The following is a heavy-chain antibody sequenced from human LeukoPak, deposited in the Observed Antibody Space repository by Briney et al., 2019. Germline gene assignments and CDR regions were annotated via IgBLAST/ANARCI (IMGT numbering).Heavy chain of an antibody. D-gene: IGHD4-17*01. CDR2: ISGNGVNT. CDR3: TKSHYDDVVIGY. Sequence: GGSLRLSCAASGFTFDDYPMHWVRQAPGMGLEWASLISGNGVNTYHADSVKGRFTVSRDNSKNSLYLQMNSLRTGDTALYYCTKSHYDDVVIGYWGQGTLVTVSS. V-gene: IGHV3-43*02. CDR1: GFTFDDYP. J-gene: IGHJ4*02.